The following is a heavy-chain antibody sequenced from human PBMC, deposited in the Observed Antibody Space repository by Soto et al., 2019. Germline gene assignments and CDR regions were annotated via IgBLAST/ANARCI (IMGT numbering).Heavy chain of an antibody. J-gene: IGHJ4*02. CDR1: GFTFSTYA. CDR3: ARKTARGYGDYLVY. D-gene: IGHD4-17*01. CDR2: ISYDGGNK. Sequence: QVQLVESGGGVVQPGGSLTLSCTASGFTFSTYAMHWVRQAPGKGLEWVALISYDGGNKYYADSVKGRFTISRDDSKNALYLQMSSLRAEDTAVYYCARKTARGYGDYLVYWGQGTLVTVSS. V-gene: IGHV3-30-3*01.